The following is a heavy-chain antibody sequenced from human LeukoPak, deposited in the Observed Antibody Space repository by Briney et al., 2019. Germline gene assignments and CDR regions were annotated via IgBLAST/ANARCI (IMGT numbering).Heavy chain of an antibody. J-gene: IGHJ4*02. D-gene: IGHD3-10*01. CDR3: ARVVRGLLWFGESIFDY. CDR1: GGSISSGGYY. CDR2: IYYSGST. V-gene: IGHV4-31*03. Sequence: SQTLSLTCTVSGGSISSGGYYWSWIRQHPGKGLEWIGYIYYSGSTYYNPSLKSRVTISVDTSKNQFSLKLSSVTAADTAVYYCARVVRGLLWFGESIFDYWGQGTLVTVSS.